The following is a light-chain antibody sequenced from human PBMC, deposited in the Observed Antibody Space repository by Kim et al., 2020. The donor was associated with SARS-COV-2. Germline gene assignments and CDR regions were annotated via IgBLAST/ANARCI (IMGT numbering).Light chain of an antibody. Sequence: LSPGERATLSCRASQSVSNSYLAWYQQKPGQAPRLLIYGASSRATGIPDRFSGSGSGTHFTLTISRLEPEDFAVYYCQQYGSSLYTFGQGTKLEI. J-gene: IGKJ2*01. V-gene: IGKV3-20*01. CDR1: QSVSNSY. CDR3: QQYGSSLYT. CDR2: GAS.